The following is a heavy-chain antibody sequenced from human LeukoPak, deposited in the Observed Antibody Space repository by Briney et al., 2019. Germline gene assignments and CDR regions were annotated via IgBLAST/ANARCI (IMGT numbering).Heavy chain of an antibody. Sequence: HGESLKISCKGSGYSFTSYWISWVRQMPGKGLEWMGRIDPSDSYTNYSPSSQGHVTISADKSISTAYLQWSSLKASDTAMYYCARRAAAGTWLLYYGMDVWGKGTTVTVSS. CDR2: IDPSDSYT. CDR1: GYSFTSYW. J-gene: IGHJ6*04. V-gene: IGHV5-10-1*01. D-gene: IGHD6-13*01. CDR3: ARRAAAGTWLLYYGMDV.